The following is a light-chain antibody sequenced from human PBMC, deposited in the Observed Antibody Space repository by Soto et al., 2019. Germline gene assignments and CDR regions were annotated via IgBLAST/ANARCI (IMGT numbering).Light chain of an antibody. CDR3: QQRSNWPTYT. Sequence: EIVLTQSPATLSLSPGERATLSCRASQSVSSYLAWYQQKPGQAPRLLIYDASNRATGIPARFSGSGSGTDFTLTISSLEPEDLAVYYCQQRSNWPTYTFGQGNKLEIK. CDR2: DAS. CDR1: QSVSSY. V-gene: IGKV3-11*01. J-gene: IGKJ2*01.